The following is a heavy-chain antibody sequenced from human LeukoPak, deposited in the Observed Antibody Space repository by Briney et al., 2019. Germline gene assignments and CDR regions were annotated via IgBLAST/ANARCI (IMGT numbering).Heavy chain of an antibody. V-gene: IGHV3-53*01. J-gene: IGHJ4*02. CDR3: ARARRGYSYVFDY. Sequence: PGGSLRLSCAASGFIVSNNYMSWVRQTPGKGLEWVSIIYSDSSTYYADSVKGRFTISRDNSKNTLYLQMNSLRAEDTAVYYCARARRGYSYVFDYWGQGTLVTVSS. CDR2: IYSDSST. D-gene: IGHD5-18*01. CDR1: GFIVSNNY.